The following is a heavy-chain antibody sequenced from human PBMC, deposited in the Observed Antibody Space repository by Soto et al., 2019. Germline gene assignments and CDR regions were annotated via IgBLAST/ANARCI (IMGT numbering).Heavy chain of an antibody. D-gene: IGHD2-2*01. J-gene: IGHJ6*01. CDR2: ISSSSSTI. Sequence: EVQLVESGGGLVQPGGSLRLSCAASGFTFSSYSMNWVRQAPGKGLEWVSYISSSSSTIYYADSVKGRFTISRDNAKNSLYLQMNSLRAEDTAVFYCARDYVGAYCSSTSCHSDNYYGMDVWGQGTTVTVSS. CDR3: ARDYVGAYCSSTSCHSDNYYGMDV. V-gene: IGHV3-48*01. CDR1: GFTFSSYS.